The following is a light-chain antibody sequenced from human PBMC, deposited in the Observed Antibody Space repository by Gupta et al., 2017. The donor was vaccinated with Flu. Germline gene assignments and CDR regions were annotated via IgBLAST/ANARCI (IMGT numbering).Light chain of an antibody. V-gene: IGKV1-39*01. CDR1: QNINNY. J-gene: IGKJ3*01. CDR3: QQSYTTPRT. Sequence: GDRVTITCRASQNINNYLNWYQQKAGKAPKVLIYGASTLRSGVPSRFSGSGSGTDFTLTISSLQPDDFATYYCQQSYTTPRTFGPGTKVDVK. CDR2: GAS.